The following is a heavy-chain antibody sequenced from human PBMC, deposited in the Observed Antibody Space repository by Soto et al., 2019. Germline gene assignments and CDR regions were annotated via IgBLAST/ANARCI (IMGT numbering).Heavy chain of an antibody. D-gene: IGHD5-18*01. J-gene: IGHJ6*02. Sequence: QVQLVESGGGVVQPGRSLRLSCAASGFTFSTYAMHWVRQAPGKGLEWVAVIXYDGTNKYYADSVRGRFTISRDNSKNTLFLQMNSLRAEDTAVYYCAKDGGGYNYGYVMLDKYYYGMDVWGQGTTVTVSS. CDR1: GFTFSTYA. V-gene: IGHV3-30-3*01. CDR3: AKDGGGYNYGYVMLDKYYYGMDV. CDR2: IXYDGTNK.